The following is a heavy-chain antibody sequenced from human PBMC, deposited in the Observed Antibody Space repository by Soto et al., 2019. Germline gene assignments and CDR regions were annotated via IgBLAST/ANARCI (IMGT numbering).Heavy chain of an antibody. CDR1: GFTFSSYA. CDR3: AKVLEGPDFWSGGTDY. Sequence: GGSLRLSCAASGFTFSSYAMSWVRQAPGKGLEWVSAISGSGGSTYYADSVKGRFTISRDNSKNTLYLQMNSLRAEDTAVYYCAKVLEGPDFWSGGTDYWGQGTLVTVSS. D-gene: IGHD3-3*01. V-gene: IGHV3-23*01. J-gene: IGHJ4*02. CDR2: ISGSGGST.